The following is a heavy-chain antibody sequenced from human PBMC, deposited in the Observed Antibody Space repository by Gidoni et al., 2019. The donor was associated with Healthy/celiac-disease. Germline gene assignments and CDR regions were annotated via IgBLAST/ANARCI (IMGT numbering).Heavy chain of an antibody. CDR3: ARAVLGYYYYGMDV. Sequence: QVQLVESGGGVVKPGRSLRRSCAASGFTFSSYGMHWVRQAPGKGLEWVAVIWYDGSNKYYADSVKGRFTISRDNSKNTLYLQMNSLRAEDTAVHYCARAVLGYYYYGMDVWGQGTTVTVSS. D-gene: IGHD7-27*01. J-gene: IGHJ6*02. CDR2: IWYDGSNK. V-gene: IGHV3-33*01. CDR1: GFTFSSYG.